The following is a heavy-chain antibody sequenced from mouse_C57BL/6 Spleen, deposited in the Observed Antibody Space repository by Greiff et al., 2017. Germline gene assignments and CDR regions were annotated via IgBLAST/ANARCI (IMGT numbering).Heavy chain of an antibody. D-gene: IGHD3-2*02. CDR1: GFTFSSYA. CDR2: ISSGGDYI. J-gene: IGHJ4*01. V-gene: IGHV5-9-1*02. Sequence: DVMLVESGEGLVKPGGSLKLSCAASGFTFSSYAMSWVRQTPEKRLEWVAYISSGGDYIYYADTVKGRFTISRDNARNTLYLQMSSLKSEDTAMYYCTRDKLRGYYAMDYWGQGTSVTVSS. CDR3: TRDKLRGYYAMDY.